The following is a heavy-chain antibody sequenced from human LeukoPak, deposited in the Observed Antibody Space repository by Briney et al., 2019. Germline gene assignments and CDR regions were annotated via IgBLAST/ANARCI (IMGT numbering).Heavy chain of an antibody. CDR1: GFAFSSYS. D-gene: IGHD2-15*01. Sequence: GGSLRLSCAASGFAFSSYSMNWVRQAPGKGLEWVSSISSSSSYIYYADSVKGRFTISRDNAKNSLYLQMNSLRAEDTAVYYCARSRHCSGGSCYSGLDYWGQGTLVTVSS. J-gene: IGHJ4*02. CDR3: ARSRHCSGGSCYSGLDY. CDR2: ISSSSSYI. V-gene: IGHV3-21*01.